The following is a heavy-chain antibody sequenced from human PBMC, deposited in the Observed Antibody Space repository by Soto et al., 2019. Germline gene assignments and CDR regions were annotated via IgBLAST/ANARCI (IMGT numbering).Heavy chain of an antibody. CDR3: ARDRGYRYGHRAFDI. Sequence: SETLSLTCTVSGGSISSNYWTWIRQPPGKGLEWIGYVYNSGSTNYNPSLKSRVTISVDTSKNQFSLKLSSVTAADTAVYYCARDRGYRYGHRAFDIWGQGTMVTVSS. D-gene: IGHD5-18*01. V-gene: IGHV4-59*01. CDR2: VYNSGST. J-gene: IGHJ3*02. CDR1: GGSISSNY.